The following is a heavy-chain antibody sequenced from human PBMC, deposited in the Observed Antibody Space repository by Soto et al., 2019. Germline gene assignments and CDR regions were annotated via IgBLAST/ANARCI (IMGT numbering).Heavy chain of an antibody. Sequence: SETLSLTCSVSGDSINSDKYYWGWIRQPPGKGLEWIGSIYFRGNTYYNPSLQTRVTISLDKSKSQFSLKLNSVTATDSAVYFCARLEGLATISYYFDFWGQGALVTVSS. CDR2: IYFRGNT. CDR3: ARLEGLATISYYFDF. CDR1: GDSINSDKYY. D-gene: IGHD3-9*01. V-gene: IGHV4-39*01. J-gene: IGHJ4*02.